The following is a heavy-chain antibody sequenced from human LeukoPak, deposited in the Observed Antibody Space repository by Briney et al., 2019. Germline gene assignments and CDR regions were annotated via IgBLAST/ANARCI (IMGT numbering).Heavy chain of an antibody. J-gene: IGHJ4*02. CDR2: IYHSGST. CDR3: ARAIQLWLADYFDY. D-gene: IGHD5-18*01. Sequence: SGTLSLTCAVSGGSISSSNWWGWVRQPPGKGLEWIGEIYHSGSTNYNPSLKSRVTISVDKSKNQFSLKLSSVTAADTAVYYCARAIQLWLADYFDYWGQGTLVTVSS. V-gene: IGHV4-4*02. CDR1: GGSISSSNW.